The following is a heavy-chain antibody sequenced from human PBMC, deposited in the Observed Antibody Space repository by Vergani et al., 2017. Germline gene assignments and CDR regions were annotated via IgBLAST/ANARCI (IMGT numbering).Heavy chain of an antibody. J-gene: IGHJ6*02. CDR3: ARHRGDNDRGGMDV. CDR2: IYHSGST. Sequence: QVQLQESGPGLVKPSETLSLTCAVSGYSISSTYYWGWIRQPPGKGLEWIGIIYHSGSTYNNPSLKSRVTISVDTSKNQFSLKLSSVTAADTAVYYCARHRGDNDRGGMDVWGQGTTVTVSS. V-gene: IGHV4-38-2*01. CDR1: GYSISSTYY. D-gene: IGHD2-21*02.